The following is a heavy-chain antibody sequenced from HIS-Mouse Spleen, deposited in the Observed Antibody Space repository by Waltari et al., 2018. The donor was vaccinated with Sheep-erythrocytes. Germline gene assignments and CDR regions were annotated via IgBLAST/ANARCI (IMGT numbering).Heavy chain of an antibody. J-gene: IGHJ3*02. CDR3: ALSVDLAGAFDI. Sequence: QVQLQQWGAGLLKPSETLSLTCAVYGGSFSGYYWSWIRQPPGKGLEWIGEINHSGSTNYTPSLKSRVTISVDTSKNQFSLKLSSVTAAYTAVYYCALSVDLAGAFDIWGQGTMVTVSS. D-gene: IGHD6-19*01. CDR1: GGSFSGYY. CDR2: INHSGST. V-gene: IGHV4-34*01.